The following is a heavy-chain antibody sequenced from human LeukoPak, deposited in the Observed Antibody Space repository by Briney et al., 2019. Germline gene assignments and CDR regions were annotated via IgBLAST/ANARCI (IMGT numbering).Heavy chain of an antibody. CDR3: AKGPSVTSIGGP. D-gene: IGHD4-17*01. V-gene: IGHV4-59*01. Sequence: SETLSLTCTSSDVSISYYYWSLIRQPPEKGLEWIGYTYYGGSTKFNPSLKSRVAISADTSKKQFSLNLTSVTAADTAVYYCAKGPSVTSIGGPWGQGTLVTVSA. CDR1: DVSISYYY. CDR2: TYYGGST. J-gene: IGHJ5*02.